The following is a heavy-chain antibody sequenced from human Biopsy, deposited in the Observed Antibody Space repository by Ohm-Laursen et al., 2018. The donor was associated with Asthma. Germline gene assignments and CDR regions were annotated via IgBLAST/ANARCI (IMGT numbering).Heavy chain of an antibody. D-gene: IGHD2-21*02. J-gene: IGHJ6*02. V-gene: IGHV3-30*04. CDR1: GFTVDNYT. CDR3: ARGGLHYYEYYGMDV. CDR2: ISYDGRNT. Sequence: SLRLSCAASGFTVDNYTMHWVRQAPGKGLEWVTIISYDGRNTYYADSVEGRFTISRDNSKNTLFLQMSSLKPEDTAVYYCARGGLHYYEYYGMDVWGQGTTVTVSS.